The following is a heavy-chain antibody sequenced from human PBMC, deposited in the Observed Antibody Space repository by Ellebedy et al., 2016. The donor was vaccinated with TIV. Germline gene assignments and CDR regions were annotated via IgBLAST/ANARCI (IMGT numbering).Heavy chain of an antibody. CDR2: IKEDGSEA. D-gene: IGHD2-2*01. CDR1: GFTFSGYW. Sequence: PGGSLRLSCAASGFTFSGYWMSWVRQAPGQGLEWVANIKEDGSEAYYVDSVTGRLTISRDNAKNSLYLQMSNLRAEDTAVFYCARAGGRHSTGSGFYWGQGTRVTVST. V-gene: IGHV3-7*03. CDR3: ARAGGRHSTGSGFY. J-gene: IGHJ4*02.